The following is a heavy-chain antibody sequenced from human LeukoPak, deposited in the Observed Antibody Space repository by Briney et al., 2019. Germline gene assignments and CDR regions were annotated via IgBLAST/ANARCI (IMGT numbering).Heavy chain of an antibody. CDR3: ARLESITIFGVVISYYYYYGMDV. CDR1: GYTFTGYY. V-gene: IGHV1-2*06. D-gene: IGHD3-3*01. CDR2: INPNSGGT. Sequence: ASVKVSCKASGYTFTGYYMHWVRQAPGQGLEWMGRINPNSGGTNYAQKFQGRVTMTRDTSISTAYMELSRLRSDDTAVYYCARLESITIFGVVISYYYYYGMDVWGQGTTVTVSS. J-gene: IGHJ6*02.